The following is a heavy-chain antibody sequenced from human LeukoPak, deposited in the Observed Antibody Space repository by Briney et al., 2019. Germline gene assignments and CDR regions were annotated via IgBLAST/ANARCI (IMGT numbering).Heavy chain of an antibody. J-gene: IGHJ4*02. Sequence: PGGSLRLSCAASGFTFSSYGMHWVRQAPGKGLEWVAVISYDGSNKYYADSVKGRFTISRDNSKNTLYLQMNSLRAEDTAVYYCAKEPSLYRYQLLEYFDYWGQGTLVTVSS. CDR2: ISYDGSNK. V-gene: IGHV3-30*18. CDR3: AKEPSLYRYQLLEYFDY. D-gene: IGHD2-2*01. CDR1: GFTFSSYG.